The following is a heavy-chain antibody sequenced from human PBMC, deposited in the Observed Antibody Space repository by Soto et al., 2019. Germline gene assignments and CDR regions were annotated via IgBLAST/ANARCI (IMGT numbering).Heavy chain of an antibody. J-gene: IGHJ6*04. V-gene: IGHV4-34*01. CDR1: GGSFSGYY. D-gene: IGHD6-13*01. CDR3: ASVSSWSRYYGMDG. Sequence: SETLSLTCAVYGGSFSGYYWSWIRQPPGKGLEWIGEINHSGSTNYNPSLKSRVTISVDTSKNQFSLKLSSVTAADTAVYYCASVSSWSRYYGMDGWGKGTTVTVAS. CDR2: INHSGST.